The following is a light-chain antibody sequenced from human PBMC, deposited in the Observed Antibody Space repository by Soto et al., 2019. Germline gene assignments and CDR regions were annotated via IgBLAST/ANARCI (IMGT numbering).Light chain of an antibody. J-gene: IGLJ2*01. CDR2: AND. CDR3: ASWDAALSVVV. CDR1: SSNIGSNY. Sequence: QSVLTQPPSASGTPGQRVTISCSGSSSNIGSNYVYWYQQLPGMAPKLLIYANDQRPSGVPDRFSGSKSGSSASLAISGLRSEDEGHFHCASWDAALSVVVFGGGTKLTVL. V-gene: IGLV1-47*01.